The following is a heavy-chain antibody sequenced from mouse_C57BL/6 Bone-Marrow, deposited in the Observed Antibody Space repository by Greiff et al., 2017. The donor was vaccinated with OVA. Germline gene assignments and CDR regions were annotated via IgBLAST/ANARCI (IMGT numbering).Heavy chain of an antibody. J-gene: IGHJ4*01. CDR2: IDPETGGT. Sequence: QVQLQQSGAELVRPGASVTLSCKASGYTFTDYEMHWVKQTPVHGLEWIGAIDPETGGTAYNQKFKGKAILTADKSSSTAYMELRSLTSEDSAVYYCTREGRGVSRLITTVAPHYYAMDYWGQGTSVTVSS. V-gene: IGHV1-15*01. D-gene: IGHD1-1*01. CDR1: GYTFTDYE. CDR3: TREGRGVSRLITTVAPHYYAMDY.